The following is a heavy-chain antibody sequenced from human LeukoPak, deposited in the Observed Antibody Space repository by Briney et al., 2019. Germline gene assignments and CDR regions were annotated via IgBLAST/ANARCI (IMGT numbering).Heavy chain of an antibody. D-gene: IGHD3-10*01. J-gene: IGHJ6*02. V-gene: IGHV1-46*01. CDR1: GYTFTGYY. CDR3: ARDEDGGRWFGELFFGVPYYYYGMDV. CDR2: INPSGGST. Sequence: ASVKVSCKASGYTFTGYYLHWVRQAPGQGLEWMGIINPSGGSTSYAQKLQGRVTMTRDTSTSTVYMELSSLRSEDTAVYYCARDEDGGRWFGELFFGVPYYYYGMDVWGQGTTVTASS.